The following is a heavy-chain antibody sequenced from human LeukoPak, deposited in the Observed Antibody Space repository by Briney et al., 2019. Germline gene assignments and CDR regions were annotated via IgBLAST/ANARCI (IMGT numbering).Heavy chain of an antibody. CDR1: GGSISSGGYS. D-gene: IGHD3-16*01. V-gene: IGHV4-30-2*01. CDR3: VGGGGQGAFNI. CDR2: IYPSGST. Sequence: PLSLTCAVSGGSISSGGYSWRWIRQPPGRGREWIGYIYPSGSTYSNPSLKRRVTIAADRSRNQVSLQLSSGTAADTAVYYCVGGGGQGAFNIWGQGTMVTVSS. J-gene: IGHJ3*02.